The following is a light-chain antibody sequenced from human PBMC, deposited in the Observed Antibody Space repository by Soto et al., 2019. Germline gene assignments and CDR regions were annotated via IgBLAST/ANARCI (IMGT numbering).Light chain of an antibody. CDR3: QQHYNPHPYT. CDR1: QSVLHSSNNKDY. V-gene: IGKV4-1*01. Sequence: DIVVTQSPDSLAVSLGERATINCKTSQSVLHSSNNKDYIAWYQQKAGQPPKLLIYWTSTRESGVPDRFSGSGSGTNFTLTISSLQAEDVAVYYCQQHYNPHPYTFGQGTKLEIK. CDR2: WTS. J-gene: IGKJ2*01.